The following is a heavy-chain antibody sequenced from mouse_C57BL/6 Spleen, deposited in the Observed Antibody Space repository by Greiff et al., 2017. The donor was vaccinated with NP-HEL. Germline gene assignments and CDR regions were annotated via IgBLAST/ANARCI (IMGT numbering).Heavy chain of an antibody. V-gene: IGHV5-9*01. J-gene: IGHJ3*01. CDR2: ISGGGGNT. CDR3: ARRDDYDGAWFAY. CDR1: GFTFSSYT. D-gene: IGHD2-4*01. Sequence: EVKLVESGGGLVKPGGSLKLSCAASGFTFSSYTMSWVRQTPEKRLEWVATISGGGGNTYYPDSVTGRFTISRDNAKNTLYLQRSSLRSEDTALYYCARRDDYDGAWFAYWGQGTLVTVSA.